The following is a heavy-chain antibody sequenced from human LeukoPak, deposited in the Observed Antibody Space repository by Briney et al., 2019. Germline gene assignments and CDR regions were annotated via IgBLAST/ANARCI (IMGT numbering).Heavy chain of an antibody. CDR3: AKNDAWLQYND. J-gene: IGHJ4*02. CDR1: GFTFSRHG. D-gene: IGHD5-24*01. V-gene: IGHV3-23*01. Sequence: DPGGSLRLSCVASGFTFSRHGMNWVRQAPGKGLEWVSGISPSGDIKYYVDSVKGRFTVSRDNSKNTLYLQINSLRDEDTAVYYCAKNDAWLQYNDWGQGTLVTVSS. CDR2: ISPSGDIK.